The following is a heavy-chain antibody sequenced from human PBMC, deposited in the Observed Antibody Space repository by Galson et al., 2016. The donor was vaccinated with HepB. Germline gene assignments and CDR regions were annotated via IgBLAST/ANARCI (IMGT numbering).Heavy chain of an antibody. CDR3: ARRSTSSRIVEACWEWFDP. V-gene: IGHV5-51*01. D-gene: IGHD1-26*01. CDR2: INPGNSDT. CDR1: GYSFTTFW. J-gene: IGHJ5*02. Sequence: QSGAEVKKPGESLKISCEASGYSFTTFWIGWVRQMPGKGLEWMGVINPGNSDTRYSPSFEGQVTISADTSVKTAYLQWNSLRATDTAIYYCARRSTSSRIVEACWEWFDPWGQGTLVTVSS.